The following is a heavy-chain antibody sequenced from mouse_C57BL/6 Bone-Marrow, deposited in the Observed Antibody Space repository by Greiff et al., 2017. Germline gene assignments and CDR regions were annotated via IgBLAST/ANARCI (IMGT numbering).Heavy chain of an antibody. D-gene: IGHD2-1*01. CDR3: ARESALLWYPWFAY. J-gene: IGHJ3*01. CDR1: GYAFSSYW. Sequence: QVQLQQSGAELVKPGASVKISCKASGYAFSSYWMNWVKQRPGKGLEWIGQIYPGDGDTNYNGKFKGKATLTADKSSSTAYMQLSSLTSEDSAVYFCARESALLWYPWFAYWGQGTLVTVSA. V-gene: IGHV1-80*01. CDR2: IYPGDGDT.